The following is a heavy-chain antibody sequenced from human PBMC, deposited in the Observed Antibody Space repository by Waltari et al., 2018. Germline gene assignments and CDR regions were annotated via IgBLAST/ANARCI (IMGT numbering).Heavy chain of an antibody. CDR1: GGTFSSYA. D-gene: IGHD1-26*01. CDR3: ARLPLGRDYFIWFDP. J-gene: IGHJ5*02. CDR2: INPYGTT. V-gene: IGHV1-69*06. Sequence: QVQLVQSGAEVKKPGSSVKVSCKASGGTFSSYAISWVRQAPGQGLEWIGHINPYGTTKYHPSLKSRVTISLDTSKNQFSLDLKSVSAADTALYYCARLPLGRDYFIWFDPWGQGTLVTVSS.